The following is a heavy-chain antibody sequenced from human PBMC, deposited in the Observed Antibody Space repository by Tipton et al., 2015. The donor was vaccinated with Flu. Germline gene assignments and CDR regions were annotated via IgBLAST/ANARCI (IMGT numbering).Heavy chain of an antibody. J-gene: IGHJ4*02. V-gene: IGHV4-28*03. CDR2: IYNSAYT. Sequence: TLSLTCSVSGDSIGRGYCWGWIRQPPGKGLEWIGYIYNSAYTKYNPSLKSRVTISVDTSKKQFSLRLRSVTAADTAVYYCARDPSLGMPDYFDYWGQGTLVTASS. CDR1: GDSIGRGYC. D-gene: IGHD2-2*01. CDR3: ARDPSLGMPDYFDY.